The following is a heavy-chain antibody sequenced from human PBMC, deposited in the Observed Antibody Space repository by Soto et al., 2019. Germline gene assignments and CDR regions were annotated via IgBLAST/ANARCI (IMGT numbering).Heavy chain of an antibody. D-gene: IGHD3-10*01. V-gene: IGHV4-34*08. Sequence: ETLSLTGAVYGGTFSGYFWSWVRQRPGKGLEWIGEIEHSGNNNINPSLKSRVTMSVDTSKNQISLTLTSVTAADTAVYYCARDFRYFPYWGQGTLVTVSS. J-gene: IGHJ4*02. CDR2: IEHSGNN. CDR3: ARDFRYFPY. CDR1: GGTFSGYF.